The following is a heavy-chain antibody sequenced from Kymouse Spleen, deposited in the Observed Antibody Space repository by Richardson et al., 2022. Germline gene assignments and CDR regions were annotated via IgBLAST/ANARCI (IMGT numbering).Heavy chain of an antibody. J-gene: IGHJ3*02. V-gene: IGHV4-39*01. CDR3: ARGWELDAFDI. CDR1: GGSISSSSYY. CDR2: IYYSGST. Sequence: QLQLQESGPGLVKPSETLSLTCTVSGGSISSSSYYWGWIRQPPGKGLEWIGSIYYSGSTYYNPSLKSRVTISVDTSKNQFSLKLSSVTAADTAVYYCARGWELDAFDIWGQGTMVTVSS. D-gene: IGHD1-26*01.